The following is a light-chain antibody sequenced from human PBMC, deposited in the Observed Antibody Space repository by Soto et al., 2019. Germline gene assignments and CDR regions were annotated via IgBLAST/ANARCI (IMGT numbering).Light chain of an antibody. Sequence: QTVVTQPASVSGSPGQSITISCTGTSSDIGSYNLVSWYQHHPGKAPKLIIYEGSKRPSGVSNRFSGSKSGNTASLTISGLQAEDEADYYCSSYAGTSNVLFGGGTKLTVL. V-gene: IGLV2-23*03. J-gene: IGLJ2*01. CDR1: SSDIGSYNL. CDR2: EGS. CDR3: SSYAGTSNVL.